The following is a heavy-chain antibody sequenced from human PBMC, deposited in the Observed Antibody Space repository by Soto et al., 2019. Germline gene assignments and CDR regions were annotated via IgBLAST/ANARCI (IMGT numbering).Heavy chain of an antibody. CDR1: GFTFSSYS. Sequence: GGSLRLSCAASGFTFSSYSMNWVRQAPGKGLEWVSYISSSSSTIYYADSVKGRFTISRDNAKNSLYLQMNSLRAEDTAVYYCARDLSGTPSYYYYYYMDVWGKGTTVTVSS. D-gene: IGHD1-7*01. V-gene: IGHV3-48*01. J-gene: IGHJ6*03. CDR3: ARDLSGTPSYYYYYYMDV. CDR2: ISSSSSTI.